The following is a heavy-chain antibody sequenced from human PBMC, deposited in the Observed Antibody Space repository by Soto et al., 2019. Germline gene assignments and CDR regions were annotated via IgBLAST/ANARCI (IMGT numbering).Heavy chain of an antibody. Sequence: AGGSLRLSCAASGFTFSSYEMNWVRQAPGQGLEWVSYISDSGGTVYYADSVKGRFTVSRDNAQNSVYLQMNSLRTEDTAVYYCARDLLHYDFWSGYSAYFYYGMDVWGPGTTVTAP. V-gene: IGHV3-48*03. CDR2: ISDSGGTV. CDR1: GFTFSSYE. J-gene: IGHJ6*02. CDR3: ARDLLHYDFWSGYSAYFYYGMDV. D-gene: IGHD3-3*01.